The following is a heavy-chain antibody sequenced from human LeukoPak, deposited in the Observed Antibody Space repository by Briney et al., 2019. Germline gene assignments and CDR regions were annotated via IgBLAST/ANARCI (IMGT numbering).Heavy chain of an antibody. CDR3: ARLHATGYSYGLYFDY. CDR2: INTNTGNP. CDR1: GYTFTSYA. V-gene: IGHV7-4-1*02. Sequence: ASVKVSCKASGYTFTSYAMNWVRQAPGQGLEWMGWINTNTGNPTYAQGFTGRFVFSLDTSVSTAYLQISSLKAEDTAVYYCARLHATGYSYGLYFDYWGQGTLVTVSS. J-gene: IGHJ4*02. D-gene: IGHD5-18*01.